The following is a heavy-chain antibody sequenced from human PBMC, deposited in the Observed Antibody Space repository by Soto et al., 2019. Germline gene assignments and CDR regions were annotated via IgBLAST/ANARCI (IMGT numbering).Heavy chain of an antibody. CDR2: ISSSSSTI. CDR1: GFTFSSYS. Sequence: GGSLRLSCGASGFTFSSYSMNWVRQAPGKGPERVSYISSSSSTIYYADSVKGRFTISRDNAKNSLYLQMNSLRAEDTPVYYCARDRITPSQERRAYYYYYVDVWGKGTTVTVSS. J-gene: IGHJ6*03. V-gene: IGHV3-48*01. D-gene: IGHD1-1*01. CDR3: ARDRITPSQERRAYYYYYVDV.